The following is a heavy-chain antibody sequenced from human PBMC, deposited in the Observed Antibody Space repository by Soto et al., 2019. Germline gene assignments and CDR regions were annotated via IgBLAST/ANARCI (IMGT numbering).Heavy chain of an antibody. J-gene: IGHJ5*02. CDR3: ARENPSTSFGWFDP. D-gene: IGHD2-2*01. V-gene: IGHV1-2*02. CDR2: INPNSGGT. CDR1: GYTFTGYY. Sequence: GASVKVSCKASGYTFTGYYMHWVRQAPGQGLEWMGWINPNSGGTNYAQKFQGRVTMTRDTSISTAYMELSRLRSDDTAVYYCARENPSTSFGWFDPWGQGTLVTVSS.